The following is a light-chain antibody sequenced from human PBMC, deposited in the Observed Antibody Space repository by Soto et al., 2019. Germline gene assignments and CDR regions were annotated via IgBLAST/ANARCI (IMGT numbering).Light chain of an antibody. CDR3: QHYNSYPWT. CDR1: QSISSW. J-gene: IGKJ1*01. V-gene: IGKV1-5*01. CDR2: DAS. Sequence: QTTQSPSSLSASVGDRVTITCRASQSISSWLAWYQQKPGKAPKLLIYDASSLESGVPSRFSGSGSGTEFTLTISSLQPDDFATYYCQHYNSYPWTFGQGTKVDIK.